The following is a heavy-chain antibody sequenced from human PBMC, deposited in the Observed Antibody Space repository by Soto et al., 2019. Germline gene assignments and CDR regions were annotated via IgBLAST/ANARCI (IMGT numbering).Heavy chain of an antibody. CDR1: GYTFTSYG. V-gene: IGHV1-46*01. CDR2: INPSGGST. J-gene: IGHJ4*02. Sequence: ASVKVSCKASGYTFTSYGISWVRQAPGQGLEWMGIINPSGGSTSYAQKFQGRVTMTRDTSTGTVYMELSSLRSEDTAVYYCARTLYGGNFFDYWGQGTLVTVSS. CDR3: ARTLYGGNFFDY. D-gene: IGHD4-17*01.